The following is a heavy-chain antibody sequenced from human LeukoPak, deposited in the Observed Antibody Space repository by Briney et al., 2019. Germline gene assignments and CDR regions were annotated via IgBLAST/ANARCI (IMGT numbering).Heavy chain of an antibody. CDR2: IYYSGST. Sequence: SETLSLTCTVSGGSISSYYWSWIRQPPGKGLEWIGYIYYSGSTNYNPSLKSRVTISVDTSKNQFSLKLSSVTAADTAVYYRARGTGIAARQFLGYWGQGTLVTVSS. V-gene: IGHV4-59*12. J-gene: IGHJ4*02. CDR3: ARGTGIAARQFLGY. D-gene: IGHD6-6*01. CDR1: GGSISSYY.